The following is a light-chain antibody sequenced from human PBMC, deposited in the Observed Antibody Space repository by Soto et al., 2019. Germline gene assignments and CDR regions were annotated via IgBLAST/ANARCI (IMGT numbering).Light chain of an antibody. Sequence: DIQMTQSPSSLSASVGDRFTITCQASQGIKNYLNWFQQKPGKAPKLLIYDASNLQTGVPSRFSGSGSGTDFTLIISRLQPEDSATYYCQQHDNFPTFGQGTRLEIK. CDR3: QQHDNFPT. CDR1: QGIKNY. CDR2: DAS. J-gene: IGKJ5*01. V-gene: IGKV1-33*01.